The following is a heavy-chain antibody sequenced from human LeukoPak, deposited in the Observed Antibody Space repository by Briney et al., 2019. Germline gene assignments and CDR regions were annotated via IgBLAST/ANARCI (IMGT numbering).Heavy chain of an antibody. CDR1: GYTFTGYY. V-gene: IGHV1-2*02. Sequence: ASVKVSCKASGYTFTGYYMHWVRQAPGQGLEWMGWINPNSGSTNYAQKFQGRVTMTRDTSISTIYMEPSRLRSDDTAVYYCARKGYALADPIDYWGQGTLVTVSS. CDR3: ARKGYALADPIDY. CDR2: INPNSGST. J-gene: IGHJ4*02. D-gene: IGHD6-19*01.